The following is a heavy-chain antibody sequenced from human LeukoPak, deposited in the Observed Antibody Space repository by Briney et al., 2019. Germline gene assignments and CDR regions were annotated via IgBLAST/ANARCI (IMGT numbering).Heavy chain of an antibody. CDR1: GFSFSNYW. D-gene: IGHD1-7*01. CDR2: INQDGSVK. Sequence: GGSLRLSCAASGFSFSNYWMSWVRQAPGKGLEWVANINQDGSVKYYVDSVKGRFTISRDNAENSLYLQMNSLRAEDAALYFCARAGTYETTWYHWGQGTLVTVS. V-gene: IGHV3-7*01. CDR3: ARAGTYETTWYH. J-gene: IGHJ5*02.